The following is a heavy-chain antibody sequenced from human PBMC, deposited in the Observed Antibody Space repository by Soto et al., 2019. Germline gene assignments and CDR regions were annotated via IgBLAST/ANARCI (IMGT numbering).Heavy chain of an antibody. V-gene: IGHV3-30*03. CDR2: ISYDGSKK. Sequence: GGSLRLSCAASGFPFTTYGMHWVRQAPGKGLEWVAVISYDGSKKYYADSVKGRFTISRDNSKNTVYLQMNSLRAEDTAVYYCARVGGLVTIFGVAIRGMDVWGQGTTVTVSS. CDR1: GFPFTTYG. CDR3: ARVGGLVTIFGVAIRGMDV. J-gene: IGHJ6*02. D-gene: IGHD3-3*01.